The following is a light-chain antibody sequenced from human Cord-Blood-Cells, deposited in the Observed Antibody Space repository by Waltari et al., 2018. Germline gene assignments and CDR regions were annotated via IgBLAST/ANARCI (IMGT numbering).Light chain of an antibody. CDR3: QQYGSF. CDR1: QSVSSSY. V-gene: IGKV3-20*01. Sequence: IVLQQSPATPSSSPGERAAFSCRASQSVSSSYLAWYQQKPGQAPRLLIYGASSRATGIPDRFSGSGSGTDFTLTISRLEPEDFAVYYCQQYGSFFGPGTKVDIK. CDR2: GAS. J-gene: IGKJ3*01.